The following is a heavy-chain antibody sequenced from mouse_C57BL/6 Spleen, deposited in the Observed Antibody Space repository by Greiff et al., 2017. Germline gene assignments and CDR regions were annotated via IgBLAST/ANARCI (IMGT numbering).Heavy chain of an antibody. V-gene: IGHV1-64*01. CDR2: IHPNSGST. CDR3: ANIYYGNYYFDY. Sequence: VQLQQPGAELVKPGASVKLSCKASGYTFTSYWMHWVKQRPGQGLEWIGMIHPNSGSTNYNEKFKSKATLTVAKSSSTAYMQLSSLTSEDSAVYYCANIYYGNYYFDYWGQGTTLTVSS. D-gene: IGHD2-1*01. CDR1: GYTFTSYW. J-gene: IGHJ2*01.